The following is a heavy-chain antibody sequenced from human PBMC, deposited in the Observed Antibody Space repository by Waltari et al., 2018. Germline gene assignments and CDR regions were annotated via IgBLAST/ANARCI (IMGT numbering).Heavy chain of an antibody. CDR3: ATPGEDSSHPGHLGY. Sequence: EVQLLESGGGLVQPGGSLRLSCAASGFTFSSYAMSWVRQAPGKGLEWVSVIYSGGSTDYADAVKGRFTISRDNSKNTLYLQMNSLRAEDTAVYYCATPGEDSSHPGHLGYWGQGTLVTVSS. J-gene: IGHJ4*02. D-gene: IGHD6-6*01. CDR1: GFTFSSYA. V-gene: IGHV3-23*03. CDR2: IYSGGST.